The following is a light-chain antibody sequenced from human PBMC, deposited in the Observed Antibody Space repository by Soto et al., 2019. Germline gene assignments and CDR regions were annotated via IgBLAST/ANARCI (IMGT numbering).Light chain of an antibody. V-gene: IGKV3-20*01. CDR1: QSVSSSN. J-gene: IGKJ1*01. Sequence: EIVLTQSPGTLSLSPGERATLSCRASQSVSSSNLAWYQQKPGQAPRLLMYGASSRATGIPDRFSGSGSGTDFTLTISRLEPEDSAVYYCQQYDRSPRTFGQGTKVEIK. CDR2: GAS. CDR3: QQYDRSPRT.